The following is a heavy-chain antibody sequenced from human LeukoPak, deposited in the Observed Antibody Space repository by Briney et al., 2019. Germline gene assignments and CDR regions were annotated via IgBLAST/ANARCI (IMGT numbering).Heavy chain of an antibody. D-gene: IGHD5-18*01. V-gene: IGHV4-34*01. J-gene: IGHJ5*02. CDR3: ARDVDTAMVWASWFDP. CDR1: GGSFSGYY. Sequence: SETLSLTCAVYGGSFSGYYWSGIRQPPGKGLEWIGEINHSGSTNYNPSLKSRVTISVDTSKNQFSLKLSSVTAADTAVYYCARDVDTAMVWASWFDPWGQGTLVTVSS. CDR2: INHSGST.